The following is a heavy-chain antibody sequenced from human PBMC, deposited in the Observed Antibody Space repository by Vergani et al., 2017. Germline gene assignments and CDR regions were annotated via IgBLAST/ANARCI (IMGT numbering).Heavy chain of an antibody. J-gene: IGHJ4*02. CDR1: GYTFTSYG. V-gene: IGHV1-18*01. D-gene: IGHD2-8*01. CDR3: ARAVYDQNGGDY. CDR2: ISAYNGNT. Sequence: QVQLVQSGAEVKKPGASVKVSCKASGYTFTSYGISWVRQAPGQGLEWMGWISAYNGNTNYAPKLQGRGTMTTDTSTSTAYMELRSLSSDDTAGYYCARAVYDQNGGDYGGEGSLVTVSS.